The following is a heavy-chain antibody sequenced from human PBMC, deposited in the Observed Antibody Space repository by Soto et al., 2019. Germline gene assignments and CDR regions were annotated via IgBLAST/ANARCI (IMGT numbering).Heavy chain of an antibody. CDR2: MNPNSGNT. D-gene: IGHD3-3*01. Sequence: ASVKVSCKASGSTFTSYDINWVRQATGQGLEWMGWMNPNSGNTGYAQKFQGRVTMTRNTSISTAYMELSSLRCEDTALYYCARGITIFGVVIVGYYYYGMDVWRQGTTVTVSS. CDR3: ARGITIFGVVIVGYYYYGMDV. V-gene: IGHV1-8*01. CDR1: GSTFTSYD. J-gene: IGHJ6*02.